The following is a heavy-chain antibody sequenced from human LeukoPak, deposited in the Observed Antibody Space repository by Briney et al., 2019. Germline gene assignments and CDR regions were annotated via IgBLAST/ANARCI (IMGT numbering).Heavy chain of an antibody. CDR2: IYYCGST. Sequence: SETLSLTRAVSGGSISSSSYYWGWIRQPPGKGLGWVGGIYYCGSTYYNPSLKSRVTLSGDTSRNQLSLKLSSVTAADTAVYYCARLRYYDFWSGYIYWGQGTLVTVSS. CDR1: GGSISSSSYY. V-gene: IGHV4-39*01. J-gene: IGHJ4*02. D-gene: IGHD3-3*01. CDR3: ARLRYYDFWSGYIY.